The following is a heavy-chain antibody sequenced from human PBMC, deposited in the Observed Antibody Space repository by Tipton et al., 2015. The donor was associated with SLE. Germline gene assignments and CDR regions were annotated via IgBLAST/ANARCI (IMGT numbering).Heavy chain of an antibody. CDR1: GFTFSTNA. CDR2: INTSGDKT. Sequence: SLRLSCAASGFTFSTNAMSWVRQAPGKGLEWVSTINTSGDKTYYADSVKGRFTISRDTSKNTPYLQMHSLRADDTAIYYCAKDPLSWDYYYGLDVWGQGTAVTVSS. J-gene: IGHJ6*02. V-gene: IGHV3-23*01. CDR3: AKDPLSWDYYYGLDV. D-gene: IGHD3-10*01.